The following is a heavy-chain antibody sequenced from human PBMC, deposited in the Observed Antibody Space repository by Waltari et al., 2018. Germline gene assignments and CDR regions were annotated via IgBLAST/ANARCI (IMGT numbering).Heavy chain of an antibody. CDR3: AASVGVAPNY. J-gene: IGHJ4*01. Sequence: EVQLVESGGGLVQPGGSLRLSCAASGSTCNNYWMTWVRQAPGKGLEWVANIKQDASEKYYVDSVKGRFTISRDNTKNSLYLQMNSLRAEDTAVYYCAASVGVAPNYWGHGTLVTVSS. V-gene: IGHV3-7*01. D-gene: IGHD6-19*01. CDR2: IKQDASEK. CDR1: GSTCNNYW.